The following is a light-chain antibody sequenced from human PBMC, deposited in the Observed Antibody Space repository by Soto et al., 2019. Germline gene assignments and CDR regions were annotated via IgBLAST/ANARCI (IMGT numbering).Light chain of an antibody. V-gene: IGKV2-28*01. CDR1: QSLLHSNGYNY. CDR3: MQALQSPSS. CDR2: LGS. Sequence: DIVMTQSPLSLPVTPGEPASISCRSSQSLLHSNGYNYLDWYLQKPGQSPQILIYLGSNRASGVPARFTGSGSGTEFTLKISRVEAEDFGVYYCMQALQSPSSFGPGTKVDI. J-gene: IGKJ3*01.